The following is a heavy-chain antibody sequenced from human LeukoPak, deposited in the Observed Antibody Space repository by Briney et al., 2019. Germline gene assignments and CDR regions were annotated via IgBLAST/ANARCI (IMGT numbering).Heavy chain of an antibody. CDR2: ITPIFNRA. V-gene: IGHV1-69*13. D-gene: IGHD3-16*01. CDR1: GGAFSSYV. CDR3: ARDIGRGSYYFEI. J-gene: IGHJ4*02. Sequence: ASVKVSCKTSGGAFSSYVVSWLRQAPGQGLEWMGGITPIFNRANYAQKFRGRVSITADESTSTAYMELSSLRSEDTAIYFCARDIGRGSYYFEIWGQGTRVTVFS.